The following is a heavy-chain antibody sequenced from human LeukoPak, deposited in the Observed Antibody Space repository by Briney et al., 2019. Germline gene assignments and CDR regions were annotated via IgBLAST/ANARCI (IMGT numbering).Heavy chain of an antibody. CDR1: ADSLSNYY. D-gene: IGHD3-22*01. J-gene: IGHJ4*02. V-gene: IGHV4-59*01. Sequence: KPSETLSLTYTVSADSLSNYYWSWIRQYPGKGLEWIGYIYYSGSTNYNPSLKSRVTISLDTSKNQFSLKLSPVAAADTAVYYCARGLDYDSSGYKRGHFDYWGQGTLVTVSS. CDR2: IYYSGST. CDR3: ARGLDYDSSGYKRGHFDY.